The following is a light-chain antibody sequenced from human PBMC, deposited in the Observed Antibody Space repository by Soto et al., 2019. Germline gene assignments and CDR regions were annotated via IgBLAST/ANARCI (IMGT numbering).Light chain of an antibody. Sequence: EIVLTQSPGTLSLPPGERATLSCRASQSVRSNLAWYQQKPGQSPRLLIYGASSRATGVPDRFSGGGSGTDFTLTISRLEPEDFAVYYCQQYGSSPITFGQGTRLEIK. V-gene: IGKV3-20*01. CDR1: QSVRSN. J-gene: IGKJ5*01. CDR3: QQYGSSPIT. CDR2: GAS.